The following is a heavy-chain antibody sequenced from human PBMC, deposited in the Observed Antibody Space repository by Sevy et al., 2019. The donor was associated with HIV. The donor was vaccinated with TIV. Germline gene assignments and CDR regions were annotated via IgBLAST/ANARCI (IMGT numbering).Heavy chain of an antibody. CDR1: GYSFTSYW. D-gene: IGHD3-3*01. CDR3: ARLNGPIFGVRSGMDV. CDR2: IYPGDSDT. Sequence: GESLKISCKGSGYSFTSYWIGWVRQMPGKGLEWMGIIYPGDSDTRYSPSFQGQVTISADKSISTAYLQWSSLKASDTAMYYCARLNGPIFGVRSGMDVWGQGTTVTVSS. J-gene: IGHJ6*02. V-gene: IGHV5-51*01.